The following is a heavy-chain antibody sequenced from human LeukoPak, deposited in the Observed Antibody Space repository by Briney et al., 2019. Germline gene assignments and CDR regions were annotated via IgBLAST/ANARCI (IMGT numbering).Heavy chain of an antibody. CDR3: AREGEQRGYSGYIDY. J-gene: IGHJ4*02. Sequence: GGSLRLSCAASGFTFSSYSMNWVRQAPGKGLEWVSSISSSSSYIYYADSVKGRFTISRDNAKNSLYLQMNSLRAEDTAVYYCAREGEQRGYSGYIDYWGQGTLSPSPQ. V-gene: IGHV3-21*01. CDR2: ISSSSSYI. D-gene: IGHD5-12*01. CDR1: GFTFSSYS.